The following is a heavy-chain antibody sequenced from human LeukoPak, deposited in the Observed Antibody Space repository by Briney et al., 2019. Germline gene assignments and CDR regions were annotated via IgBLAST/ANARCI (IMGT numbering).Heavy chain of an antibody. CDR3: AREGSGYYYDSSGYFDY. CDR1: GYSISSGYY. V-gene: IGHV4-38-2*02. CDR2: IYHSGST. D-gene: IGHD3-22*01. Sequence: PSETLSLTCTVSGYSISSGYYWGWIRQPPGKGLEWIGSIYHSGSTYYNPSLKSRVTISVDTSKNQFSLKLSSVTAADTAVYYCAREGSGYYYDSSGYFDYWGQGTLVTVSS. J-gene: IGHJ4*02.